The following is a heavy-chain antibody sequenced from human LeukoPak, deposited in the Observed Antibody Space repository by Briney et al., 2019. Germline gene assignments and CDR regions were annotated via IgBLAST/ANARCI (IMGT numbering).Heavy chain of an antibody. CDR3: ARDPHDYGDYWFDP. Sequence: SQTLSLTCSVSGDSIGSGGYYWSWIRQSPGKGLEWIGHIYHSGSSNYNPSLKSRVTISVDKSKNQFSLKLSSVTAADTAVYYCARDPHDYGDYWFDPWGQGTLVTVSS. CDR1: GDSIGSGGYY. V-gene: IGHV4-30-2*06. J-gene: IGHJ5*02. CDR2: IYHSGSS. D-gene: IGHD4-17*01.